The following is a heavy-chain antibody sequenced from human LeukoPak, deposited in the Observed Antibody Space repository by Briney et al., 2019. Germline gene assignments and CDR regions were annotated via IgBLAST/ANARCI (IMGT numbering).Heavy chain of an antibody. V-gene: IGHV7-4-1*02. CDR2: INTGTGNP. CDR3: AREPRRSGTEIGAFDI. D-gene: IGHD1-1*01. J-gene: IGHJ3*02. Sequence: ASVKVSCKTSGYTFTSYAMNWVRQAPGQGLEFMGWINTGTGNPTYAQGFTGRFVFSLDTSVSTAYLQISTLKPEDTAVYYCAREPRRSGTEIGAFDIWGRGTMVTVSS. CDR1: GYTFTSYA.